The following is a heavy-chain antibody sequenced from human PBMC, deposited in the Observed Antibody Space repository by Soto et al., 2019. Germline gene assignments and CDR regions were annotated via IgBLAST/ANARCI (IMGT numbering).Heavy chain of an antibody. CDR1: GFTFDDYA. CDR3: AKAGAAAGTNYYYGMDV. J-gene: IGHJ6*02. CDR2: ISWNSGSI. V-gene: IGHV3-9*01. D-gene: IGHD6-13*01. Sequence: GGSLRLSCAASGFTFDDYAMHWVRQAPGKGLEWVSGISWNSGSIGYADSVKGRFTISRDNAKNSLYLQMNSLRAEDTALYYCAKAGAAAGTNYYYGMDVWGQGTTVTVSS.